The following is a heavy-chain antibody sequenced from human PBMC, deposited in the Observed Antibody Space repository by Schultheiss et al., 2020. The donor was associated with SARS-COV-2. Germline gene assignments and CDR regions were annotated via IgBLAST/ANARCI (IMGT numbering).Heavy chain of an antibody. CDR3: AKDHNYDILTGYSPAFDY. CDR2: ISWNSGSI. D-gene: IGHD3-9*01. CDR1: GFTFDDYA. J-gene: IGHJ4*02. Sequence: GGSLRLSCAASGFTFDDYAMHWVRQAPGKGLEWVSGISWNSGSIGYADSVKGRITISRDNAKNSLYLQMNSLRAEDTALYYCAKDHNYDILTGYSPAFDYWGEGTLVNVSS. V-gene: IGHV3-9*01.